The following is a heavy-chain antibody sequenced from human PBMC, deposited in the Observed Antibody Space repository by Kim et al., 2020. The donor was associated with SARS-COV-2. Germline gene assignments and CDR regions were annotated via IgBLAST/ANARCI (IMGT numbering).Heavy chain of an antibody. CDR2: FDPEDGET. Sequence: ASVKVSCKVSGYTLTELSMHWVRQAPGKGLEWMGGFDPEDGETIYAQKFQGRVTMTEDTSTDTAYMELSSLRSEDMAVYYCATSITIFGGFDPWGQGTLVTVSS. J-gene: IGHJ5*02. CDR3: ATSITIFGGFDP. D-gene: IGHD3-3*01. V-gene: IGHV1-24*01. CDR1: GYTLTELS.